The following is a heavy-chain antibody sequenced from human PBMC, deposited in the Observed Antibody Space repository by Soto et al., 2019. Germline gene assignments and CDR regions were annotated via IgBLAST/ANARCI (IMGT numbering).Heavy chain of an antibody. CDR1: GGSISNYY. J-gene: IGHJ3*02. V-gene: IGHV4-4*07. CDR3: ARIVVPAVMGAFDI. CDR2: IAASGNS. D-gene: IGHD2-2*01. Sequence: SETLSLTCTVSGGSISNYYWGWIRRAAGKGLEYIGRIAASGNSNYNPSLRSRVTMSVDTSNNQFSLRLASVTAADTALYYCARIVVPAVMGAFDIWGQGTTVTVSS.